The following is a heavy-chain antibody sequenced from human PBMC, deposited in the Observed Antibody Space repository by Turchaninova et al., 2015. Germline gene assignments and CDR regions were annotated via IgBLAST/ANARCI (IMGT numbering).Heavy chain of an antibody. CDR2: INPSGDST. Sequence: QVQLVQSGAELKKPGASVKVSCKASGYTFTSYYMHWVRQAPGQGLEGMGVINPSGDSTNYAQRCQVEGPWGRAMSTSAVFREMSCLKSEYTAVYYCALGGPYLYYGLDIWGQGTTVTVSS. V-gene: IGHV1-46*01. D-gene: IGHD2-15*01. CDR1: GYTFTSYY. J-gene: IGHJ6*02. CDR3: ALGGPYLYYGLDI.